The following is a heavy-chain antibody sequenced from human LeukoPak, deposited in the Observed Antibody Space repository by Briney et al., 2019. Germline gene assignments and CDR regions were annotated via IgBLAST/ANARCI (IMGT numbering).Heavy chain of an antibody. J-gene: IGHJ6*03. V-gene: IGHV1-2*02. CDR2: INPKSGGT. Sequence: ASVKVSCKASGYTFTGYYMHWVRQAPGQGLEWVGWINPKSGGTNYAQKFQGRVTMTSDTSITTVYMELSRLRSGDTAVYYCARTTEGYCSSASCFGFSYSYYMDVWGKGTTVTISS. CDR3: ARTTEGYCSSASCFGFSYSYYMDV. CDR1: GYTFTGYY. D-gene: IGHD2-2*01.